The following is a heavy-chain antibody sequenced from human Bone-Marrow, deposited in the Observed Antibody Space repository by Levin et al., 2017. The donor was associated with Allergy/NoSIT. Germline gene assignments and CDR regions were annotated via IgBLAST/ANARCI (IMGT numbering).Heavy chain of an antibody. CDR1: NGSFTTFY. CDR2: INDSGST. D-gene: IGHD2-21*01. Sequence: SETLSLTCGVYNGSFTTFYWSWIRQPPGKGLEWIGEINDSGSTNYNPSLKSRVTTSVDTSKKQVSLNLSSVTAADTAIYYCARLRVRPKYCDYWGKGILVTVSS. CDR3: ARLRVRPKYCDY. V-gene: IGHV4-34*01. J-gene: IGHJ4*02.